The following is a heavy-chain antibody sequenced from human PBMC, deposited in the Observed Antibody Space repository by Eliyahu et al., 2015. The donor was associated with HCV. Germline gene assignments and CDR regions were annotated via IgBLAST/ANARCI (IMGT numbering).Heavy chain of an antibody. CDR3: ARSGENFDWLLYYYYYYGMDV. CDR2: ISSNGGST. D-gene: IGHD3-9*01. CDR1: GFTFSSXX. V-gene: IGHV3-64*01. Sequence: EVQLVESGGGLVQPGGSLRLSCXASGFTFSSXXXXWVRQAPGKGLEYVSAISSNGGSTYYANSVKGRFTISRDNSKNTLYLQMGSLRAEDMAVYYCARSGENFDWLLYYYYYYGMDVWGQGTTVTVSS. J-gene: IGHJ6*02.